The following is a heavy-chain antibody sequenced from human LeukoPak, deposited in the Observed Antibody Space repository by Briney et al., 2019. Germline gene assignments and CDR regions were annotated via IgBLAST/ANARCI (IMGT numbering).Heavy chain of an antibody. CDR2: IKSKTDGGTT. CDR3: TTTGGFYCSSTSCDDY. J-gene: IGHJ4*02. Sequence: GGSLRLSCAASGFTFSNAWMSWVRQAPGKGLEWVVRIKSKTDGGTTDYAAPVKGRFTISRDDSKNTLYLQMNSLKTEDTAVYYCTTTGGFYCSSTSCDDYWGQGTLVTVSS. V-gene: IGHV3-15*01. D-gene: IGHD2-2*01. CDR1: GFTFSNAW.